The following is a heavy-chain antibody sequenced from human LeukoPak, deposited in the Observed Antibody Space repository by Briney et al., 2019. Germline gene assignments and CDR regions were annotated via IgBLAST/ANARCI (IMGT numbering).Heavy chain of an antibody. J-gene: IGHJ4*02. V-gene: IGHV3-30*02. D-gene: IGHD5-12*01. CDR2: ISYDGSNR. Sequence: PGGSLRLSCAASGFTFSSSGMHWVRQAPGKGLEWVAFISYDGSNRYYADSVKGRFTISRDNSKNTLYLQMNSLRAEDTAVYYCAKETRGSYSDYWGLGTLVTVSS. CDR3: AKETRGSYSDY. CDR1: GFTFSSSG.